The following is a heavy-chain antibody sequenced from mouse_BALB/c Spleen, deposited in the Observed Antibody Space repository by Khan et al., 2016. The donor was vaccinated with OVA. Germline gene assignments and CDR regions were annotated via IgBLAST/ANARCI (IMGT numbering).Heavy chain of an antibody. CDR2: IFPGTGTT. Sequence: QVHLKQSGAELVKPGASVKLSCKTSGYTFTSYWIQWVKQRPGQGLGWIGQIFPGTGTTYYNENFKGKATLTVDTSSNTAYMQFSSLTSEDSAVYCCARGYFGNYEFAYWGQGTLVTVSP. J-gene: IGHJ3*01. CDR3: ARGYFGNYEFAY. CDR1: GYTFTSYW. D-gene: IGHD2-1*01. V-gene: IGHV1S132*01.